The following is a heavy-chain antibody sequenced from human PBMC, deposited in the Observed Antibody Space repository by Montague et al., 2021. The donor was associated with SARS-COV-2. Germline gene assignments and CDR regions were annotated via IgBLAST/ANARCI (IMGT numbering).Heavy chain of an antibody. CDR2: TSESGDA. CDR3: ARNPARDQLTGTPHYGLGV. Sequence: SETLSLTCSVSGGSMTDYYWSWIRQAPGKGLEWIGYTSESGDAKSNPPLASRLTIIMGTSNNQFSLKLWSVTAADTARYYCARNPARDQLTGTPHYGLGVWGQGTTVIVSS. D-gene: IGHD1-7*01. CDR1: GGSMTDYY. J-gene: IGHJ6*02. V-gene: IGHV4-59*01.